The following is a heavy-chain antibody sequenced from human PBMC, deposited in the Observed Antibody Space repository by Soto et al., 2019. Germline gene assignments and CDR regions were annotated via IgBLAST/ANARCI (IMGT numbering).Heavy chain of an antibody. J-gene: IGHJ3*02. CDR2: INGDGRTT. CDR1: GFTFSNYW. CDR3: ARAGLGYCTSTSCHPGFDI. D-gene: IGHD2-2*01. V-gene: IGHV3-74*01. Sequence: PGGSLRLSCAASGFTFSNYWMQWVRQAPGKGLEWVSRINGDGRTTIYADSVKGRFTISRDNAKNTLYLQMNSLRAEDTAVYYCARAGLGYCTSTSCHPGFDIWGQGTVVTVSS.